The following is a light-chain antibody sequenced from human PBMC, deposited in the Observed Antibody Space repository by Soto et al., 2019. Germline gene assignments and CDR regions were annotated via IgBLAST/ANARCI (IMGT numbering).Light chain of an antibody. CDR1: QSVSSSV. V-gene: IGKV3-20*01. CDR2: GAS. CDR3: QPYHSSPRT. J-gene: IGKJ1*01. Sequence: VLPQSPGTLSLSPVERATLSCRASQSVSSSVLAWYQQKPGQPPSLPTYGASSRATAIPDRFRGSGSATAFTLTISRLEPEDFAVYYCQPYHSSPRTFGQGTKVDI.